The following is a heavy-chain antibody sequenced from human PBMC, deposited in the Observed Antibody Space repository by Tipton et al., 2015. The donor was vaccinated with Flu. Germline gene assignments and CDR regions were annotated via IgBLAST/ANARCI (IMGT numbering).Heavy chain of an antibody. J-gene: IGHJ5*02. CDR1: GGSFSSFSYY. V-gene: IGHV4-39*01. CDR2: IYYSGST. CDR3: ARHVEGYGGYENGFDP. Sequence: GLVKPSETLSLTCTVSGGSFSSFSYYWGWIRQPPGKGLEWIGSIYYSGSTYYNPSLKSRVTISVDTSKSQFSLKLNSVTAADTAVYYCARHVEGYGGYENGFDPWGQGTLVTVSS. D-gene: IGHD5-12*01.